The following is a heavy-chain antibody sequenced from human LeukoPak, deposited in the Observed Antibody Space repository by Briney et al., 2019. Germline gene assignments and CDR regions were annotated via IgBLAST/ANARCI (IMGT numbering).Heavy chain of an antibody. CDR3: ARASYSSSWKPDY. CDR1: GGSFSGYY. J-gene: IGHJ4*02. Sequence: SETLSLTCAVYGGSFSGYYWSWIRQPPGKGLEWIGEINHSGSTNYNPSLKSRVTISVDTSKNQFSLKLSSVTAADTAVYYCARASYSSSWKPDYWGQGTLVTVSS. D-gene: IGHD6-13*01. V-gene: IGHV4-34*01. CDR2: INHSGST.